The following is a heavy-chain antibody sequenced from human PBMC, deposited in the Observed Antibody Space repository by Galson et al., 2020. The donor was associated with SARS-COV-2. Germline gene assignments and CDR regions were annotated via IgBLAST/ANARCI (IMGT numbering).Heavy chain of an antibody. CDR2: ISSSGSYI. Sequence: GESLKISCAASGFTFSIYSMNWVRQAPGKGLEWVSSISSSGSYIYYADSVKGRFTISRDNAKNSLYLQMNSLGAEDTAVYYCARDISPRYSSGWLDYFDYGGQGTLVTVSS. J-gene: IGHJ4*02. D-gene: IGHD6-19*01. V-gene: IGHV3-21*01. CDR3: ARDISPRYSSGWLDYFDY. CDR1: GFTFSIYS.